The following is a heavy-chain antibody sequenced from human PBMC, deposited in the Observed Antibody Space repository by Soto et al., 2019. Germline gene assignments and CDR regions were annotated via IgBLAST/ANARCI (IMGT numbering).Heavy chain of an antibody. CDR3: ARKPATTGYYYYGMDV. V-gene: IGHV3-21*01. CDR2: ISSSSSSI. CDR1: GFTFSSDT. J-gene: IGHJ6*02. D-gene: IGHD4-17*01. Sequence: LRLSCSASGFTFSSDTMNWVRQAPFKGLEWVSSISSSSSSIYYADSVKGRFTISRDNAKNSLYLQMNSLRAEDTAVYYCARKPATTGYYYYGMDVWGQGTTVTVSS.